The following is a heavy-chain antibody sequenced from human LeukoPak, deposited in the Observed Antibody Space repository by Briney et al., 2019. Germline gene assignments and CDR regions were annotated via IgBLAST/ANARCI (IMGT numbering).Heavy chain of an antibody. CDR1: GGTFSSYA. V-gene: IGHV1-2*02. J-gene: IGHJ4*02. Sequence: ASVKVSCKASGGTFSSYAISWVRQAPGQGLEWMGWINPNSGGTNYAQKFQGRVTMTRDTSISTAYMELSRLRSDDTAVYYCARAKHPFIAAAGNWGQGTLVTVSS. CDR3: ARAKHPFIAAAGN. CDR2: INPNSGGT. D-gene: IGHD6-13*01.